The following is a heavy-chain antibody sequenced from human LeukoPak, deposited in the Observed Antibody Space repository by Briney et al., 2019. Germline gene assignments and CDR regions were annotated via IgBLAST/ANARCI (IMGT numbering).Heavy chain of an antibody. D-gene: IGHD3-22*01. J-gene: IGHJ3*02. CDR1: GYNFTSYW. CDR2: IYPGDSDT. V-gene: IGHV5-51*01. CDR3: ARRDCYDSTAFDI. Sequence: GESLKISCKGSGYNFTSYWIGWMRQMPGKGLEWMGIIYPGDSDTRYSPSFQGQVTISADKSISTAYLQWSSLKASDTAMYYCARRDCYDSTAFDIWGQGTMVTVSS.